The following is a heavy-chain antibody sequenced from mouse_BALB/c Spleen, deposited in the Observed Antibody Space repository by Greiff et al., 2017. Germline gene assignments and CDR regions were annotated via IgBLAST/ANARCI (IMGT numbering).Heavy chain of an antibody. CDR3: ASRGDYYGSSPYFDY. CDR1: GFTFSSYA. CDR2: ISSGGST. J-gene: IGHJ2*01. D-gene: IGHD1-1*01. Sequence: EVQLVESGGGLVKPGGSLKLSCAASGFTFSSYAMSWVRQTPEKRLEWVASISSGGSTYYPDSVKGRFTISRDNARNILYLQMSSLRSEDTAMYYCASRGDYYGSSPYFDYWGQGTTLTVSS. V-gene: IGHV5-6-5*01.